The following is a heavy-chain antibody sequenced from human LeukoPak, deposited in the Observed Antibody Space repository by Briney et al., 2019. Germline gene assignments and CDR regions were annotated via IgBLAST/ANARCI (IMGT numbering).Heavy chain of an antibody. D-gene: IGHD2-15*01. CDR3: ARAPVPYCSGGSCYLNWFDP. CDR1: GGTFSSYA. Sequence: SVKVSCKASGGTFSSYAISWVRQAPGQGPEWMGGIIPIFGTANYAQKFQGRVTITADKSTSTAYMELSSLRSEDTAVYYCARAPVPYCSGGSCYLNWFDPWGQGTLVTVSS. J-gene: IGHJ5*02. CDR2: IIPIFGTA. V-gene: IGHV1-69*06.